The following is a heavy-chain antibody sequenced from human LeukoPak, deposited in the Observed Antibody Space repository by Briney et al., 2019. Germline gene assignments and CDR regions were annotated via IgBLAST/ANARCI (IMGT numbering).Heavy chain of an antibody. D-gene: IGHD6-19*01. CDR3: AKNRVSQAVAGEVDY. CDR1: GGSISSYC. CDR2: IYTSGST. Sequence: SETLSLTCTVSGGSISSYCWNWIRQPAGKGLEWIGRIYTSGSTNYNPSLKSRVTMSVDTSKNQFSLKLGSVTAADTAVYYCAKNRVSQAVAGEVDYWGQGTLVTVSS. J-gene: IGHJ4*02. V-gene: IGHV4-4*07.